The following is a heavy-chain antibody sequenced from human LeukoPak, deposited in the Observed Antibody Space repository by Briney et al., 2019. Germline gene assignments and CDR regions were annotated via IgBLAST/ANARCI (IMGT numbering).Heavy chain of an antibody. J-gene: IGHJ5*02. CDR3: ARGGTTVTPGLLWFDP. Sequence: PSETLSLTCSVSGGSISSHYWSWIRQPPGKGLEWIEYIYYSGSTKYNPSLKSRVTISVDTSKNQFSLKLSSVTAADTAVYYCARGGTTVTPGLLWFDPWGQGTLVTVSS. D-gene: IGHD4-17*01. CDR2: IYYSGST. V-gene: IGHV4-59*11. CDR1: GGSISSHY.